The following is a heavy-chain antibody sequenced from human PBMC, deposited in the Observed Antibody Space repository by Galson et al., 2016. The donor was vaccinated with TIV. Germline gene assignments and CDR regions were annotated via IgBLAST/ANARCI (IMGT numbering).Heavy chain of an antibody. D-gene: IGHD4-23*01. V-gene: IGHV3-23*01. J-gene: IGHJ3*02. CDR2: ISGSGGIT. CDR1: GFTFSNYA. CDR3: AKRRNYGGDSFDI. Sequence: SLRLSCAASGFTFSNYAMHWVRQAPGKGLEWVSGISGSGGITYFADSVKGRFTISRDNSMNTLYLQLNSLRAEDTAVYYCAKRRNYGGDSFDIWGQGTVVTVSS.